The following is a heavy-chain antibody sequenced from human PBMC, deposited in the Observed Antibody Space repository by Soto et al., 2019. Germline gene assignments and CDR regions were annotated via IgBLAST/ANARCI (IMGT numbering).Heavy chain of an antibody. CDR2: ISAYNGNT. J-gene: IGHJ4*02. Sequence: GASVKVSCKASGYTFTSYGISWVRQAPGQGLEWMGWISAYNGNTNYAQKLQGRVTMTTDTSTSTAYMELRSLGSDDTAVYYCSRLIVVVPAAKGRGSGYYFDYWGQGTLVTVSS. CDR1: GYTFTSYG. V-gene: IGHV1-18*01. D-gene: IGHD2-2*01. CDR3: SRLIVVVPAAKGRGSGYYFDY.